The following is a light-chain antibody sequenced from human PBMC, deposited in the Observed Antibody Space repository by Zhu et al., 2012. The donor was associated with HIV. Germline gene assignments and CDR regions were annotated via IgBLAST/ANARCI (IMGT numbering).Light chain of an antibody. V-gene: IGKV3-20*01. CDR3: QQYVSTPLT. J-gene: IGKJ4*01. Sequence: EIVLTQSPGTLSLSPGERATLSCRASQSVSSGYLAWYQQKPGQALRLLIYGTSRRASGTPDRFSGSGSGTDFTLTISRLEPEDFAIYCCQQYVSTPLTFGGGTKVEIK. CDR2: GTS. CDR1: QSVSSGY.